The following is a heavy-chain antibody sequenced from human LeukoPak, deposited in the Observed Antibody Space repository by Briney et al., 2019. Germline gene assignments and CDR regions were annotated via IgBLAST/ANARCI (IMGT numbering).Heavy chain of an antibody. D-gene: IGHD4-17*01. V-gene: IGHV1-2*02. CDR3: ARELLANGDYVLHY. CDR1: GYTFTSYY. Sequence: ASVKVSCKASGYTFTSYYMHWVRQAPGQGLEWMGIINPNSGGTNYAQKFQGRVTMTRDTSISTAYMELSRLRSDDTAVYYCARELLANGDYVLHYWGQGTLVTVSS. CDR2: INPNSGGT. J-gene: IGHJ4*02.